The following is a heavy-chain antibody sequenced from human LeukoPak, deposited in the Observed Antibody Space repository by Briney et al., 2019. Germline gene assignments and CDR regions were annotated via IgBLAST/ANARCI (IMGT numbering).Heavy chain of an antibody. D-gene: IGHD3-10*01. V-gene: IGHV4-59*01. CDR3: ARAIDVRSDPILLPWFGETSFDS. J-gene: IGHJ5*01. Sequence: SETLSLTCTVSGGSISSYYWNRIRQPPGKGLEWIALTHESGTTNYNPSLKSRVTMSLDTSKDQFSLKLNSVTAADTAVYYCARAIDVRSDPILLPWFGETSFDSWGQGTLVTVSS. CDR2: THESGTT. CDR1: GGSISSYY.